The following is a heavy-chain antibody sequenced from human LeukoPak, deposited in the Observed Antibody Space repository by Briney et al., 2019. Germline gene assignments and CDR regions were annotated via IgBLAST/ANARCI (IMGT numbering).Heavy chain of an antibody. Sequence: GASVKVSCKASGYTFTSYDINWLRQATGQGLEWMGWMNPNSGNTGYAQKFQGRVTMTRNTSISTAYMELSSLRSEDTAVYYCARVRNRDYVWGRYRNWGQGTLVTVSS. CDR1: GYTFTSYD. V-gene: IGHV1-8*01. J-gene: IGHJ4*02. CDR3: ARVRNRDYVWGRYRN. D-gene: IGHD3-16*02. CDR2: MNPNSGNT.